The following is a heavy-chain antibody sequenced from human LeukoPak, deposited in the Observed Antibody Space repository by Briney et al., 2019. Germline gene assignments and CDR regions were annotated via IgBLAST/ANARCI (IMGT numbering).Heavy chain of an antibody. CDR3: AKDLVSSGWSSSLFDP. V-gene: IGHV3-23*01. CDR1: GFTFSSYA. CDR2: ISSSSDRM. Sequence: PGGSLRLSCAASGFTFSSYAMNWVRQAPGKGLEWVSGISSSSDRMYYADSVKGRFTISRDNSKNTLYLQMNNLRAEDTAVYYCAKDLVSSGWSSSLFDPWGQGTLVTVSS. D-gene: IGHD6-19*01. J-gene: IGHJ5*02.